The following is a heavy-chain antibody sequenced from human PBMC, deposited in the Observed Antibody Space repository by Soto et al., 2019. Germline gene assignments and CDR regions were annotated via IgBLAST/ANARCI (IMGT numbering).Heavy chain of an antibody. V-gene: IGHV1-2*04. CDR3: ARAEPGYCSSTSCLRTFDY. Sequence: ASVKVSCKASGYTFTGYYMHWVRQAPGQGLEWMGWINPNSGGTNYAQKFQGWVTMTRDTSISTAYMELSRLRSDDTAVYYCARAEPGYCSSTSCLRTFDYWGQGTLVTVSS. J-gene: IGHJ4*02. CDR2: INPNSGGT. CDR1: GYTFTGYY. D-gene: IGHD2-2*01.